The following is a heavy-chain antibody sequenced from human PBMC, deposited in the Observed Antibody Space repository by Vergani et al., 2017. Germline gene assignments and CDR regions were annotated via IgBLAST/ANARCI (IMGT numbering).Heavy chain of an antibody. Sequence: QVQLQESGPGLVKPSETLSLTCTVSGGSVSSGSYYWSWIRQPAGKGLEWIGYIYYSGSPNYNPSLQSRVTISVDTSKNQFSLKLSPVTAADTAVYYCARGRPRVVGVAALDYWGQGTLVTVSS. CDR3: ARGRPRVVGVAALDY. V-gene: IGHV4-61*10. J-gene: IGHJ4*02. CDR1: GGSVSSGSYY. D-gene: IGHD2-15*01. CDR2: IYYSGSP.